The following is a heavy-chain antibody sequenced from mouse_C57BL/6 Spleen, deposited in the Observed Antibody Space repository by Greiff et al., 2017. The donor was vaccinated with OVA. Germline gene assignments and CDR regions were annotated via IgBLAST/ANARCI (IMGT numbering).Heavy chain of an antibody. CDR3: ARSGDYDLAWFAY. J-gene: IGHJ3*01. CDR1: GYTFTSYW. D-gene: IGHD2-4*01. Sequence: QVQLQQPGAELVKPGASVKMSCKASGYTFTSYWITWVKQRPGQGLEWIGDIYPGSGSTNYNEKFKSKATLTVDTSSSTAYMQLSSLTSEDSAVYYGARSGDYDLAWFAYWGQGTLVTVSA. CDR2: IYPGSGST. V-gene: IGHV1-55*01.